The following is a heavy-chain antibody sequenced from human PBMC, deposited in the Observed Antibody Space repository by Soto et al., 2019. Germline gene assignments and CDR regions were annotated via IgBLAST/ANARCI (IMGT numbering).Heavy chain of an antibody. CDR3: AEQQLVGHIY. CDR2: INHSGST. V-gene: IGHV4-34*01. J-gene: IGHJ4*02. CDR1: GGSFSGYY. D-gene: IGHD6-13*01. Sequence: QVQLQQWGAGLLKPSETLSLTCAVYGGSFSGYYWSWIREPPGKGLEWNGEINHSGSTNYNPSLKSRVTISVDTSKNQFSLKLSSVTAADTAVYYCAEQQLVGHIYWGQGTLVTVSS.